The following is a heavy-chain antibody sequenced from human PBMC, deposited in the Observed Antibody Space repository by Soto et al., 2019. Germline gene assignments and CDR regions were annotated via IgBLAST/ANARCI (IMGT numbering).Heavy chain of an antibody. Sequence: GGSLRLSCAASGFTFSSYSMNWVRQAPGKGLEWVSSISSSSSYIYYADSVKGRFTISRDNAKNSLYLQMNSLRAEDTAVYYCARERGYYYDSSGYSTYYYYGMDVWGQGTTVTVSS. J-gene: IGHJ6*02. V-gene: IGHV3-21*01. CDR1: GFTFSSYS. CDR3: ARERGYYYDSSGYSTYYYYGMDV. CDR2: ISSSSSYI. D-gene: IGHD3-22*01.